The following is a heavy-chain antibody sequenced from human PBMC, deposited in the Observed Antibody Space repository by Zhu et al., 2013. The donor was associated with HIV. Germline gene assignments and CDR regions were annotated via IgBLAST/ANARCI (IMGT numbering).Heavy chain of an antibody. V-gene: IGHV1-2*02. D-gene: IGHD3-22*01. CDR2: INPNSGGT. Sequence: QVQLLQSGTEVKKPASSVMVSPGSSVKVSCKASGGTFSSSAINWVRLAPGQGLEWMGWINPNSGGTIYAQKFQGRVTMTRDTSISTAYMELSRLRSDDTAVYYCTRTYYYDSSGYPFDYWGQGTLVTVSS. J-gene: IGHJ4*02. CDR3: TRTYYYDSSGYPFDY. CDR1: GGTFSSSA.